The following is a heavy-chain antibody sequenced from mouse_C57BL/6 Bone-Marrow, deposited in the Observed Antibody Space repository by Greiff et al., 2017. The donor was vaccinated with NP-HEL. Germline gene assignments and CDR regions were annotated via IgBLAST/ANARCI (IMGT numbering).Heavy chain of an antibody. Sequence: VHVKQSGGDLVKPGGSLKLSCAASGFTFSSYGMSWVRQTPDKRLEWVATISSGGSYTYYPDSVKGRFTISRDNAKNTLYLQMSSLKSEDTAMYYCARHGYYGRGWFAYWGQGTLVTVSA. CDR3: ARHGYYGRGWFAY. J-gene: IGHJ3*01. V-gene: IGHV5-6*01. CDR1: GFTFSSYG. D-gene: IGHD1-1*01. CDR2: ISSGGSYT.